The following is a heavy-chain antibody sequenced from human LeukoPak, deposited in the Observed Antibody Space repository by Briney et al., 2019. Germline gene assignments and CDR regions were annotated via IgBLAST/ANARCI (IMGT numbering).Heavy chain of an antibody. J-gene: IGHJ6*04. CDR3: ARDQVVVVVAAARDYYYYGMDV. CDR1: GGSISSYY. Sequence: PSETLSLTCTVSGGSISSYYWSWIRQPPGKGLEWIGYIYYSGSTNYNPSLKSRVTISVDTSKNQFSLKLSSVTAADTAVYYCARDQVVVVVAAARDYYYYGMDVWGKGTTVTVSS. D-gene: IGHD2-15*01. V-gene: IGHV4-59*01. CDR2: IYYSGST.